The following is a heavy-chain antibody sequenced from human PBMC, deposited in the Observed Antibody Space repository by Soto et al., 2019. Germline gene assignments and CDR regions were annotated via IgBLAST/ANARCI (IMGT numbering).Heavy chain of an antibody. CDR3: ARLNPIAAAFDY. J-gene: IGHJ4*02. V-gene: IGHV3-64*01. CDR1: GFTFSSYA. D-gene: IGHD6-13*01. Sequence: EVQLVESGGGLVQPGGSLRLSCAASGFTFSSYAMHWVRQAPGKGLEYISAISSNGGSTHYANSVKGRSTISRDNSKNTLYLKMGSLRAEDMAVYYCARLNPIAAAFDYWGQGTLVTVSS. CDR2: ISSNGGST.